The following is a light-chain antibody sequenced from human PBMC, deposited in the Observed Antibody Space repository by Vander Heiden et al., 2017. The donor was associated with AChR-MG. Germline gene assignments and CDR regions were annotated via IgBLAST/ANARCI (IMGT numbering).Light chain of an antibody. J-gene: IGKJ2*01. Sequence: TQLTQSPSSLSASVGDRVTITCRASQGIRSDLGWYQQKPGKAPKRLINDASSLQSGVPSRFSGSRYGTEFTLTISSLQPEDFATYYCRQYNNYPNTFGQGTKLEIK. V-gene: IGKV1-17*01. CDR2: DAS. CDR3: RQYNNYPNT. CDR1: QGIRSD.